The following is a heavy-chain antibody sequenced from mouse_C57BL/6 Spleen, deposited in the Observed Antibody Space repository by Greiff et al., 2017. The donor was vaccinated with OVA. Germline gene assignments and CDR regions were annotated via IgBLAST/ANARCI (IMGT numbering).Heavy chain of an antibody. D-gene: IGHD2-4*01. CDR3: ARSEAYDYVWYFDV. J-gene: IGHJ1*03. Sequence: EVQLQQSGPELVKPGASVKIPCKASGYTFTDYNMDWVKQSHGKSLEWIGDINPNNGGTIYNQKFKGKATLTVDKSSSTAYMELRSLTSEDTAVYYCARSEAYDYVWYFDVWGTGTTVTVSS. V-gene: IGHV1-18*01. CDR2: INPNNGGT. CDR1: GYTFTDYN.